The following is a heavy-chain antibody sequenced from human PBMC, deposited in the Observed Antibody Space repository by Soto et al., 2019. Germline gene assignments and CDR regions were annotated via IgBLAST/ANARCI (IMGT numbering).Heavy chain of an antibody. CDR1: GFTFSNYA. D-gene: IGHD2-15*01. CDR3: VKKEDFND. Sequence: GGSLRLSCSASGFTFSNYAIHWVRQAPGKGLEYVSAISGNGDITYYADSVKGRFSISRDNSKNTLYLQMSSLRVEDTAVYYCVKKEDFNDWGKGTLVTVSS. J-gene: IGHJ4*02. CDR2: ISGNGDIT. V-gene: IGHV3-64D*06.